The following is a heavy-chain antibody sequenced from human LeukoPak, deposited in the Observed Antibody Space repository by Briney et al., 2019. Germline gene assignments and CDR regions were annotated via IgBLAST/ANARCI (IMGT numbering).Heavy chain of an antibody. CDR2: ISPSGGST. Sequence: ASVKVSCKAFGYTFTSNYMHWVRQAPGQGPEWMGVISPSGGSTTYAQKFQGRVTMTRDTSISTAYMELSRLRSDDTAVYYCARGKAYYGSGSYRAFDIWGQGTMVTVSS. D-gene: IGHD3-10*01. CDR3: ARGKAYYGSGSYRAFDI. J-gene: IGHJ3*02. V-gene: IGHV1-2*02. CDR1: GYTFTSNY.